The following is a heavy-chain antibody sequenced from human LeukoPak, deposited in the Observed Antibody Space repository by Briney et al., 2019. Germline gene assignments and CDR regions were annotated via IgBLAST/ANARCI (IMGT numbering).Heavy chain of an antibody. CDR3: ARIRDGYNDAYDI. V-gene: IGHV1-46*01. Sequence: ASVKVSCKASGYTFTSYGISWVRQAPGQGLEWMGIINPSGGSTSYAQNFQGRVTMTRDTSTSTVYMGLSSLRSEDTAVYYCARIRDGYNDAYDIWGQGTMVTVSS. CDR1: GYTFTSYG. D-gene: IGHD5-24*01. CDR2: INPSGGST. J-gene: IGHJ3*02.